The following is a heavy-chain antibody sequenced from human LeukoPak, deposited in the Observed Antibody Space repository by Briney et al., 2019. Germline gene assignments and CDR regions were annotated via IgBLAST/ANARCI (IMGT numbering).Heavy chain of an antibody. D-gene: IGHD3-22*01. CDR2: MNPNSGNT. CDR3: ARDPFNHYYDSSGYYGGFDY. CDR1: GYTFTSYD. V-gene: IGHV1-8*03. J-gene: IGHJ4*02. Sequence: ASVKVSCKASGYTFTSYDINWVRQATGQGLEWMGWMNPNSGNTGYAQKFQGRVTITADKSTSTAYMELSSLRSEDTAVYYCARDPFNHYYDSSGYYGGFDYWGQGTLVTVSS.